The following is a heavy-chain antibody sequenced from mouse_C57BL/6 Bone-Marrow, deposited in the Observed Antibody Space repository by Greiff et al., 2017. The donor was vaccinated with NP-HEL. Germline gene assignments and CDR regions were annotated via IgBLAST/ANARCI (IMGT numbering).Heavy chain of an antibody. CDR2: IYPGNSDT. CDR3: TKPADWFAY. J-gene: IGHJ3*01. CDR1: GYTFTSYW. Sequence: EVQLQQSGTVLARPGASVKMSCKTSGYTFTSYWMHWVKQRPGQGLEWIGAIYPGNSDTSYNQKFKGKAKLTAVTSASTAYMELSSLTNEAAAVYYCTKPADWFAYWGQGTLVTVSA. V-gene: IGHV1-5*01.